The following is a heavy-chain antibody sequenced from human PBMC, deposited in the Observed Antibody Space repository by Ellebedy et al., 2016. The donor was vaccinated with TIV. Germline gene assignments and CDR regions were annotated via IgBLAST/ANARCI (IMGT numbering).Heavy chain of an antibody. J-gene: IGHJ4*02. V-gene: IGHV3-7*01. Sequence: GESLKISXAASGFTFSSYWMNWVRQAPGKGLEWVARINQDGSEKYYVDSVKGRFTISRDNAKNSLYLQVNSLRAEDTAVYYCAREGDRGIHWGQGTLVTVSS. CDR1: GFTFSSYW. CDR2: INQDGSEK. CDR3: AREGDRGIH.